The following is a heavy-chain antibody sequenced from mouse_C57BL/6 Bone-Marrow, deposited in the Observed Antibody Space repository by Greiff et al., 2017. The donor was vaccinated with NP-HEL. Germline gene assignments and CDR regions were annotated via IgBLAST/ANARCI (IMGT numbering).Heavy chain of an antibody. J-gene: IGHJ4*01. CDR3: ASPNYSNYAMDY. Sequence: VQLKQSGPVLVKPGASVKMSCKASGYTFTDYYMNWVKQSHGKSLEWIGVINPYNGGTSYNQKFKGKATLTVDKSSSTAYMELNSLTSEDSAVYYCASPNYSNYAMDYWGQGTSVTVSS. V-gene: IGHV1-19*01. CDR1: GYTFTDYY. D-gene: IGHD2-5*01. CDR2: INPYNGGT.